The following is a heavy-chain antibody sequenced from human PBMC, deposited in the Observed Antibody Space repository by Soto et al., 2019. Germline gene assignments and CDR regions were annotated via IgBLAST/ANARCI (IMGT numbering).Heavy chain of an antibody. Sequence: QVQLQESGPGLVKPSQTLSLTCTVSGGYISSGGYYWRWIRQHPGKGLEWIVYIYYSGRNYYNPLLKIRVTISVDPSKNLFALTLSSVTAADTAVYYCARRYYSSTSCYRGIDYRGQGTLVTVSS. CDR3: ARRYYSSTSCYRGIDY. D-gene: IGHD2-2*02. J-gene: IGHJ4*02. CDR2: IYYSGRN. CDR1: GGYISSGGYY. V-gene: IGHV4-31*03.